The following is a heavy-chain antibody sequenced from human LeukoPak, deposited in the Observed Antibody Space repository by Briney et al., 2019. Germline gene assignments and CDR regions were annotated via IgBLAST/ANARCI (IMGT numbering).Heavy chain of an antibody. CDR2: INHSGST. D-gene: IGHD3-16*01. J-gene: IGHJ4*02. CDR1: GGSFSGCY. Sequence: PSETLSLTCAVYGGSFSGCYWSWIRQPPGKGLEWIGEINHSGSTNYNPSLKSRVTISVDTSKNQFSLKLSSVTAADTAVYYCARILRNWGQGTLVTVSS. V-gene: IGHV4-34*01. CDR3: ARILRN.